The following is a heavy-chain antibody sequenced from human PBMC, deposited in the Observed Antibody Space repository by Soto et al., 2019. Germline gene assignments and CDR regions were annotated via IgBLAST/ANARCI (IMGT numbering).Heavy chain of an antibody. D-gene: IGHD3-10*01. Sequence: GGSLRLSCAASGFTFSSYSMNWVRQAPGKGLEWVSYISSSSSTIYYADSVKGRFTISRDNAKNSLYLQMNSLRAEDTAVYYCASALGRFGESPTDYWGQGTLVTVSS. CDR1: GFTFSSYS. CDR3: ASALGRFGESPTDY. J-gene: IGHJ4*02. V-gene: IGHV3-48*01. CDR2: ISSSSSTI.